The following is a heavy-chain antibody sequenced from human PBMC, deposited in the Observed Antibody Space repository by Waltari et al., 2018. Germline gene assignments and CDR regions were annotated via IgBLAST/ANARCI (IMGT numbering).Heavy chain of an antibody. CDR3: ARQGGDIAAAGTDAFDI. J-gene: IGHJ3*02. CDR2: IYYSGST. D-gene: IGHD6-13*01. V-gene: IGHV4-59*08. Sequence: QVQLQESGPGLVKPSETLSLTCTVSGGSISSYYWSWIRQPPGKGLEWIGYIYYSGSTNYNPALKSRGTISVDTSKNQFALKLSSVTAADTAVYYCARQGGDIAAAGTDAFDIWGQGTMVTVSS. CDR1: GGSISSYY.